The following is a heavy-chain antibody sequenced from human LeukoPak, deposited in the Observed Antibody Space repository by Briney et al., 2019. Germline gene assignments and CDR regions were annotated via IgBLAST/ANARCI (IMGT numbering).Heavy chain of an antibody. CDR3: AREVLPLHTGSYPRHFDY. CDR2: IHYSGTT. Sequence: PSETLSLTCTVSSGSISTSNYYWGWIRQPPGKGLEWIGSIHYSGTTSYNPSLKSRVTISVDTSKNQFSLKLSSVTAADTAVYYCAREVLPLHTGSYPRHFDYWGQGTLVTVSS. V-gene: IGHV4-39*07. D-gene: IGHD1-26*01. J-gene: IGHJ4*02. CDR1: SGSISTSNYY.